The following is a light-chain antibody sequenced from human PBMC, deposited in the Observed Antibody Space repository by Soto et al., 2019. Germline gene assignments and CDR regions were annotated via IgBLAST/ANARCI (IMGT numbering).Light chain of an antibody. CDR1: QYINTR. CDR3: QQYGSSPTT. Sequence: EIVLTQSPATLSSFPGDRVTLSCRASQYINTRLAWYQHRPGQAPRLLIYQTSIRATGIPDRFSGSGSGTDFTLTISRLEPEDFAVYSCQQYGSSPTTFGQGTRLEIK. CDR2: QTS. V-gene: IGKV3-20*01. J-gene: IGKJ5*01.